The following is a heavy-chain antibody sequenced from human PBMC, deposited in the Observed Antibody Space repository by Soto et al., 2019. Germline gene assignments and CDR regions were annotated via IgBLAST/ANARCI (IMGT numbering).Heavy chain of an antibody. V-gene: IGHV4-31*03. D-gene: IGHD1-1*01. CDR1: GGSISSGGYY. CDR2: IYYSGST. Sequence: QVQLQESGPGLVKPSQTLSLTCTVSGGSISSGGYYWSWIRQHPGKGLEWIGYIYYSGSTYYNPSLKSRVTITVDTSKNQFSLKLSSVTAAETAVYYCSRDPHYWNDVNAFDIWGQGTMVTVSS. CDR3: SRDPHYWNDVNAFDI. J-gene: IGHJ3*02.